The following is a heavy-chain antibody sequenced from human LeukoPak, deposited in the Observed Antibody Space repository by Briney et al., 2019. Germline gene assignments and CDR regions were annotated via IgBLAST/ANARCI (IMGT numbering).Heavy chain of an antibody. Sequence: SETLSLTCSVSGGSMNSYYWSWIRQPAGKGLEWIGRIYTTGTTNYNPSLRSRVTMSVDTSKSQFSLTLTSVTAAGTAVYFCARAGYTASHYWLDPWGHGMLVSVSS. D-gene: IGHD5-18*01. CDR1: GGSMNSYY. J-gene: IGHJ5*02. CDR2: IYTTGTT. V-gene: IGHV4-4*07. CDR3: ARAGYTASHYWLDP.